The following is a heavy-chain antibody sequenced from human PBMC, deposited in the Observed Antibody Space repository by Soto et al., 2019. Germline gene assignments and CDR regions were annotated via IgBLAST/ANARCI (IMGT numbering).Heavy chain of an antibody. J-gene: IGHJ4*02. CDR3: ASWDDILTGYHNY. V-gene: IGHV4-4*02. CDR2: IYHSGST. Sequence: SETLSLTCAVSGGSISSSNWWSWVRQPPGKGLEWIGEIYHSGSTNYNPSLKSRVTISVDKSKNQFSLKLSSVTAADTAVYYCASWDDILTGYHNYWGQGTLVTVSS. CDR1: GGSISSSNW. D-gene: IGHD3-9*01.